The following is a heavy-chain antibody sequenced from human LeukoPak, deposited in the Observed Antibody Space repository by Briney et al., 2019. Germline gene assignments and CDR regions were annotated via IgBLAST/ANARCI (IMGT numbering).Heavy chain of an antibody. J-gene: IGHJ4*02. D-gene: IGHD6-13*01. CDR3: AREGFGSSWLGTDY. CDR2: INHSGST. CDR1: GGSFSGYY. Sequence: SETLSLTCAVYGGSFSGYYWSWIRQPPGKGLEWIGEINHSGSTNYNPSLKSRVTISVDTSKNQFSLKLSSVTAADTAVYYCAREGFGSSWLGTDYWGQGTLVTVSS. V-gene: IGHV4-34*01.